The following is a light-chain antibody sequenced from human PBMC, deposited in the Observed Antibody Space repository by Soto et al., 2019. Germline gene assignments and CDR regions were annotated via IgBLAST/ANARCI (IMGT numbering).Light chain of an antibody. CDR1: KSNIGGVS. CDR2: GNN. CDR3: AAWDDSLNGWI. V-gene: IGLV1-44*01. Sequence: QSVLTQTPSASGTPGQWVAISCSGSKSNIGGVSVNWYQQLPGAAPQLLIYGNNQQPSGVPDRFSGYKSGTSASLVISGLQSENEDSYFCAAWDDSLNGWIFGGGTKVTVL. J-gene: IGLJ2*01.